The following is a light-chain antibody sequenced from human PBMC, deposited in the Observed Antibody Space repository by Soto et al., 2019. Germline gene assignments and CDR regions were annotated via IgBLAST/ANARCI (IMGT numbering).Light chain of an antibody. CDR1: TSNIGGNT. CDR3: ASWDDSLYGVI. CDR2: SNH. J-gene: IGLJ2*01. V-gene: IGLV1-44*01. Sequence: QSVLTQPPSASATPGQRVTISCSGSTSNIGGNTVSWYQQLPGTAPKLLIYSNHQRPSGVPDRFSGSKSGTSASLAISGLQSEDGANYYCASWDDSLYGVIFGGGTQLTVL.